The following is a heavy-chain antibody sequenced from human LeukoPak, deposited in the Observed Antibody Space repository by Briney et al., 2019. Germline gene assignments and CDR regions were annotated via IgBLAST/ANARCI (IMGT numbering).Heavy chain of an antibody. J-gene: IGHJ4*02. Sequence: GGSLRLSCAVSGFTFSTYAMSWVRQAPGKGLEWVSVIYSGGSTYYADSVKDRFTISRDNSKNTLYLQMNSLRAEDTAVYYCARGKPATAIRPYFDYWGQGTLVTVSS. CDR3: ARGKPATAIRPYFDY. V-gene: IGHV3-66*01. D-gene: IGHD2-2*02. CDR2: IYSGGST. CDR1: GFTFSTYA.